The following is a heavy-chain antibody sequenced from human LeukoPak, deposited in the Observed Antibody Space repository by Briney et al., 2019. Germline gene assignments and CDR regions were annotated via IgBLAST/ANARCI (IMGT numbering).Heavy chain of an antibody. CDR2: IYYSGST. CDR3: ARYDSSGLDY. CDR1: GGSISGYY. V-gene: IGHV4-59*08. Sequence: PSETLSLTCTVSGGSISGYYWCWMRQPPGKGLEWIGYIYYSGSTNYNPSLKSRVTMSVDTSENQFSLKLSSVTAADTAVYYCARYDSSGLDYWGQGTLVTVSS. J-gene: IGHJ4*02. D-gene: IGHD3-22*01.